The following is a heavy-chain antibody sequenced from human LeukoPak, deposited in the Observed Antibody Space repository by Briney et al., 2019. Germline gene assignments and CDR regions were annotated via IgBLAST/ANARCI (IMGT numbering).Heavy chain of an antibody. CDR1: GGSISRSSYY. Sequence: KPSETLSLTCTVSGGSISRSSYYWGWVRQPPGKGLEWIGSIYYSGTTYYNPSLKSRVTISVDTSKNQFSLKLRSVTAADTAVYHCARQNDRSFDYWGQGTLVTVSS. D-gene: IGHD1-1*01. J-gene: IGHJ4*02. CDR2: IYYSGTT. V-gene: IGHV4-39*01. CDR3: ARQNDRSFDY.